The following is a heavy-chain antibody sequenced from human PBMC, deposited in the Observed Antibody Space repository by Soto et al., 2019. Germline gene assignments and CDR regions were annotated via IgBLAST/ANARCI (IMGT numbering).Heavy chain of an antibody. D-gene: IGHD1-26*01. CDR3: AREGADHTNNWFDP. V-gene: IGHV4-31*03. CDR2: IYYSGST. CDR1: GGSISSGGYY. J-gene: IGHJ5*02. Sequence: QVQLQESGPGLVKPSQTLSLTCTVSGGSISSGGYYWSWIRQHPGKGLEWIGYIYYSGSTYYNPSLKGRVTISVDTSKNQFSLKLSYVTAADTAVYYCAREGADHTNNWFDPWGQGTLVTVSS.